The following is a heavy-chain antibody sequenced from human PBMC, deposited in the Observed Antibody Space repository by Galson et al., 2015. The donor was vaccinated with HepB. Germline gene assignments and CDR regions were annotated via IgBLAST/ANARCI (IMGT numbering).Heavy chain of an antibody. CDR3: ARARGSVWWGGSFDI. V-gene: IGHV3-21*01. D-gene: IGHD6-19*01. Sequence: SLRLSCAASGFTFSSYALNWVRQAPGKGLEWVSGISGSAGYRNYADSVKGRFTISRDNAKNSLFLQMNSLRAEDTAVYYCARARGSVWWGGSFDIWGQGTMVTVSS. J-gene: IGHJ3*02. CDR1: GFTFSSYA. CDR2: ISGSAGYR.